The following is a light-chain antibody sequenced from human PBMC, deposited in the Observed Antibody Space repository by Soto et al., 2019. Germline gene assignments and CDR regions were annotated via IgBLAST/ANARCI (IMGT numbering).Light chain of an antibody. J-gene: IGKJ2*01. CDR1: QHINIAY. V-gene: IGKV3-20*01. CDR3: QQFRNSSST. Sequence: EVVLTQSPGTLSLSPGERATLSCRAGQHINIAYMAWYQQKPGQAPRLIIYGAFNRATGIPAGFSGSGFGKDFTLTISLLEPEDFAVYYCQQFRNSSSTFGQGTKLEL. CDR2: GAF.